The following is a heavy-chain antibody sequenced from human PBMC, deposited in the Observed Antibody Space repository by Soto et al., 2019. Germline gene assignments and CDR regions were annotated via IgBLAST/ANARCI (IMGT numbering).Heavy chain of an antibody. CDR3: ARRAEWLLYGGYYYYMDV. CDR2: IYYSGST. CDR1: GGSISSGGYY. Sequence: SETLSLTCTVSGGSISSGGYYWSWIRQHPGKGLEWIGYIYYSGSTYYNPSLKSRVTISVDTSKNQFSLKLSSVTAADTAVYYCARRAEWLLYGGYYYYMDVWGKGTTVTVSS. D-gene: IGHD3-3*01. V-gene: IGHV4-31*03. J-gene: IGHJ6*03.